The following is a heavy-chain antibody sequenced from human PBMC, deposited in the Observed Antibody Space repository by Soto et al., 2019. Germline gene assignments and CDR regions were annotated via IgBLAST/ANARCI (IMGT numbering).Heavy chain of an antibody. V-gene: IGHV4-34*01. CDR1: GGSFSGYY. D-gene: IGHD1-7*01. CDR3: AREGNWNYWAFDY. CDR2: INHSGST. Sequence: QVQLQQWGAGLLKPSGTVYLTCAVYGGSFSGYYWSWISQPPGKGLEWIGEINHSGSTNYNPSLNSPATNSVATSKNQFSLKLSSVTAADTAVYYCAREGNWNYWAFDYWGQGTLVTVSS. J-gene: IGHJ4*02.